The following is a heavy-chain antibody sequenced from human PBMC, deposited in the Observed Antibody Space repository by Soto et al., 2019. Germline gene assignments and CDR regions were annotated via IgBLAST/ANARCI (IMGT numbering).Heavy chain of an antibody. J-gene: IGHJ4*02. CDR2: IYSGGST. CDR1: GFTVSSNY. CDR3: ARAGGYGSGSYYNVFYYFDY. V-gene: IGHV3-53*04. D-gene: IGHD3-10*01. Sequence: GGSLRLSCAASGFTVSSNYMSWVRQAPGKGLEWVSVIYSGGSTYYTDSVKGRFTISRHNSKNTLYLQMNSLRAEDTAVYYCARAGGYGSGSYYNVFYYFDYWGQGTLVTVSS.